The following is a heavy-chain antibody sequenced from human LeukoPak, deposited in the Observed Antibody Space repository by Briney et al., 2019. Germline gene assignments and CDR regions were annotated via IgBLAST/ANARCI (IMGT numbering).Heavy chain of an antibody. CDR2: IDGSGDKT. Sequence: GGSLRLSCAASGFTFSNFAIRWVRQVPGKGLEWVSSIDGSGDKTHYPDSVRGRLTVSRDNSKNTLYLQMNSLRVEDTATYFCAKVQFNWGPIDYWGQGTPVIVSS. V-gene: IGHV3-23*01. J-gene: IGHJ4*02. D-gene: IGHD7-27*01. CDR3: AKVQFNWGPIDY. CDR1: GFTFSNFA.